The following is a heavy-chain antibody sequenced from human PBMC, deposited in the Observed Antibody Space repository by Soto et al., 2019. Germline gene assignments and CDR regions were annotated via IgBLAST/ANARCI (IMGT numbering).Heavy chain of an antibody. J-gene: IGHJ4*02. CDR1: GGSFSGYY. CDR3: ATGVYSSSFDY. D-gene: IGHD6-13*01. CDR2: INHSGST. V-gene: IGHV4-34*01. Sequence: SETLSLTCAVYGGSFSGYYWSWIRQPPGKGLEWIGEINHSGSTNYNPSLKSRVTISVDTSKNQFSLKLSSVTAADTAVYYCATGVYSSSFDYWGQGTLVTVSS.